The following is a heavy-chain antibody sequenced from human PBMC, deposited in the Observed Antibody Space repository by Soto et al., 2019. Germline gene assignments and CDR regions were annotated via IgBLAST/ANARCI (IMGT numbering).Heavy chain of an antibody. CDR3: AREKDGYNWGLDY. CDR1: GFTFSSHG. V-gene: IGHV3-33*01. J-gene: IGHJ4*02. D-gene: IGHD5-12*01. CDR2: IWNDGKKQ. Sequence: QVQLVESGGGVVQPGRSLRLSCVASGFTFSSHGMHWVRQAPGKGLEWVAVIWNDGKKQYYADSVKGRFTISRDNSRNTVSLQMNRLRVDDTAVYYCAREKDGYNWGLDYWGQGTLVTVSS.